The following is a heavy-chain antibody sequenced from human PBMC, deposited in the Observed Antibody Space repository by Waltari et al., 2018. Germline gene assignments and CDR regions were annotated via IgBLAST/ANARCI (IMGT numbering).Heavy chain of an antibody. Sequence: EVQLVESGGVVVQPGGSLRLSCAASGFTFDDYAMHWVRQAPGKGLEWVCLISWDGGSTYYADSVKGRFTISRDNSKNSLYLQMNSLRAEDTALYYCAKQSLVAAGYFDYWGQGTLVTVSS. D-gene: IGHD2-15*01. CDR1: GFTFDDYA. V-gene: IGHV3-43D*03. CDR2: ISWDGGST. CDR3: AKQSLVAAGYFDY. J-gene: IGHJ4*02.